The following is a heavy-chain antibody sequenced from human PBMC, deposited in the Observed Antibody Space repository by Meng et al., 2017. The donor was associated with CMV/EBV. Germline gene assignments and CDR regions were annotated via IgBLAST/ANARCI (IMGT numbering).Heavy chain of an antibody. Sequence: SETLSLTCAVYGGSFSGYYWSWIRQPPGKGLEWIGEINHSGSTNYNPSLKSRVTISVDTSKNQFSLKLSSVSAADTAVYYCARGAYDFWSGKDDYWGQGTLVTVSS. D-gene: IGHD3-3*01. CDR3: ARGAYDFWSGKDDY. CDR1: GGSFSGYY. J-gene: IGHJ4*02. V-gene: IGHV4-34*01. CDR2: INHSGST.